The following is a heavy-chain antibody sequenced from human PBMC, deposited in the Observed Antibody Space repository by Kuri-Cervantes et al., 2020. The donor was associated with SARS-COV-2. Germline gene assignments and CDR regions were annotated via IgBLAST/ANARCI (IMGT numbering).Heavy chain of an antibody. V-gene: IGHV4-59*12. CDR2: IYYSGST. Sequence: SETLSLTCTVSGGSISSYYWSWIRQPPGKGLEWIGYIYYSGSTNYNPSLKSRVTISVDTSKNQFSLKLSSVTAADTAVYYCARAWTVIVATTNEGYFDYWGQGTLVTVSS. D-gene: IGHD5-12*01. CDR3: ARAWTVIVATTNEGYFDY. CDR1: GGSISSYY. J-gene: IGHJ4*02.